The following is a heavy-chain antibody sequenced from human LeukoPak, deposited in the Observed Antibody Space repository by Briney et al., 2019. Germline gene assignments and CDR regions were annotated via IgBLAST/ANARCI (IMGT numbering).Heavy chain of an antibody. Sequence: APVKVSCKASGYTFSGYYMHWVRQAPGQGLEWMGGIIPIFGTANYAQKFQGRVTITADESTSTAYMELSSLRSEDTAVYYCARESITMVRGVIITGYYYYYMDVWGKGTTVTVSS. D-gene: IGHD3-10*01. CDR3: ARESITMVRGVIITGYYYYYMDV. V-gene: IGHV1-69*13. CDR2: IIPIFGTA. CDR1: GYTFSGYY. J-gene: IGHJ6*03.